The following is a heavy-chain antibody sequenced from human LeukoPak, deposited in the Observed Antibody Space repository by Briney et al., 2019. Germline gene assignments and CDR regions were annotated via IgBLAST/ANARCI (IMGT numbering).Heavy chain of an antibody. V-gene: IGHV1-2*02. J-gene: IGHJ5*02. CDR3: ARVGATYSGDP. Sequence: GASVKVSCKDSGYTFTDYYIHWVRQAPGQGLEWMGWINPNSGGTNYAQKFQGRITMTRDTSISTAYMELSRLRSDDTAVYYCARVGATYSGDPWGQGTLVTVSS. CDR2: INPNSGGT. D-gene: IGHD1-26*01. CDR1: GYTFTDYY.